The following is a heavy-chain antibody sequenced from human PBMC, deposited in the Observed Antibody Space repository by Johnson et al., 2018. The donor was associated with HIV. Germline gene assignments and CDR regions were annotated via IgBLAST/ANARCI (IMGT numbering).Heavy chain of an antibody. Sequence: VQLVESGGGLVQPGGSLRLSCAASGFTFSSYAMSWVRQAPGKGLEWVSAISGSGGSTYSADSVKGRFTISRDNSKNTLYLQMNSLRAEDTAVYYCAKDLFSAAAGTRNAFDIWAKGQWSPSLQ. V-gene: IGHV3-23*04. D-gene: IGHD6-13*01. CDR3: AKDLFSAAAGTRNAFDI. CDR1: GFTFSSYA. J-gene: IGHJ3*02. CDR2: ISGSGGST.